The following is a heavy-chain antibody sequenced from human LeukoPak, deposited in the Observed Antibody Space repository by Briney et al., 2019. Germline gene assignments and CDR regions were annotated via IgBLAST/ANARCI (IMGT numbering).Heavy chain of an antibody. CDR1: GGSISSSSYY. J-gene: IGHJ6*03. Sequence: SETLSLTCTVSGGSISSSSYYWSWIRQPPGKGLEWIGYIYYSGSANYNPSLKSRVTISVDTSKNQFSLKLSSVTAADTAVYYCARDTRIAVAGTAAAYYYYYMDVWGKGTTVTVSS. V-gene: IGHV4-61*01. CDR2: IYYSGSA. D-gene: IGHD6-19*01. CDR3: ARDTRIAVAGTAAAYYYYYMDV.